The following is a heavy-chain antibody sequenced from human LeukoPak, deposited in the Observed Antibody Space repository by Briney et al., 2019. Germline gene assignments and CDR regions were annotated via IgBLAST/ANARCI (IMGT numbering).Heavy chain of an antibody. Sequence: ASVTVSCKASGYTFTSYAMHWVRQAPGQRLEWMGWINAGNGNTKYSQKFQGRVTITRDTSASTAYMELSSLRSEDTAVYYCAAGSPDYYDSSGSLRYWGQGTLVTVSS. CDR1: GYTFTSYA. CDR3: AAGSPDYYDSSGSLRY. D-gene: IGHD3-22*01. J-gene: IGHJ4*02. V-gene: IGHV1-3*01. CDR2: INAGNGNT.